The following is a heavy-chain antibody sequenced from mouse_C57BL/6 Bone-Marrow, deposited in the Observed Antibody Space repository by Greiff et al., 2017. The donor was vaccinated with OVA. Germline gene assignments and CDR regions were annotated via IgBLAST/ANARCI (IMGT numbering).Heavy chain of an antibody. CDR2: ISSGSSTI. CDR3: ARTGDYDEGY. V-gene: IGHV5-17*01. CDR1: GFTFSDYG. D-gene: IGHD2-4*01. Sequence: EVKLVESGGGLVKPGGSLKLSCAASGFTFSDYGMHWVRQAPEKGLEWVAYISSGSSTIYYADTVKGRFTISRDNAKNTLFLQMTSLRSEDTAMYYCARTGDYDEGYWGQGTSVTVSS. J-gene: IGHJ4*01.